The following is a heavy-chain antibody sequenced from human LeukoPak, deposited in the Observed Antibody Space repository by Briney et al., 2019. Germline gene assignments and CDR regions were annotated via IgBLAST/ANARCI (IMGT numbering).Heavy chain of an antibody. CDR2: INAGNGNT. V-gene: IGHV1-3*01. J-gene: IGHJ4*02. CDR3: ARDRGYCSSTSCSGPDY. CDR1: GYTFPSYA. D-gene: IGHD2-2*01. Sequence: ASVKVSCKASGYTFPSYAMHWVRQAPGQRLEWMGWINAGNGNTKYSQKFQGRVTITRDTPASTAYMELSSLRSEDTAVYYCARDRGYCSSTSCSGPDYWGQGTLVTVSS.